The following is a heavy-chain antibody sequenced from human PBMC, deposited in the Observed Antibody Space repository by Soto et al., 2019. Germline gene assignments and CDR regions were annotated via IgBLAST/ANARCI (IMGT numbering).Heavy chain of an antibody. CDR2: MSSSSSYI. CDR3: ARDHIFDY. J-gene: IGHJ4*02. CDR1: GFTFSSYS. Sequence: GGSLRLSCAASGFTFSSYSMNWVRQAPGEGLEWVSFMSSSSSYIYYADSVKGRFTISRDNAKNSLYLQMNSLRAEDTAVYYCARDHIFDYWGQGTLVTVSS. V-gene: IGHV3-21*01. D-gene: IGHD2-21*01.